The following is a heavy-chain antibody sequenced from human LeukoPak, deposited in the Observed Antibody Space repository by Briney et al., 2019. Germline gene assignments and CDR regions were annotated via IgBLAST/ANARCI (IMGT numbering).Heavy chain of an antibody. D-gene: IGHD6-19*01. CDR1: GGSFSSYA. CDR3: ARSLGSSGWYHDAFDI. CDR2: IIPIFGTA. J-gene: IGHJ3*02. Sequence: AVTLTCKSSGGSFSSYAISWVRQAPGQGLEWMGGIIPIFGTANYAQKFQGRVTITADESTSTAYMKLSSLRSEDTAVYYCARSLGSSGWYHDAFDIWGQGTMVTVSS. V-gene: IGHV1-69*13.